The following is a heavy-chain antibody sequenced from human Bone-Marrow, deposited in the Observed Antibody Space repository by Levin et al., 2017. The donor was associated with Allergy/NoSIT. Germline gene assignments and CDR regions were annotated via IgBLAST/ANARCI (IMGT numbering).Heavy chain of an antibody. J-gene: IGHJ4*02. Sequence: GGSLRLSCAASGFTFSSYAMSWVRQAPGKGLEWVSAISGSGGSTYYADSVKGRFTISRDNSKNTLYLQMNSLRAEDTAVYYCARDSSGWSYVDYWGQGTLVTVSS. V-gene: IGHV3-23*01. D-gene: IGHD6-19*01. CDR3: ARDSSGWSYVDY. CDR1: GFTFSSYA. CDR2: ISGSGGST.